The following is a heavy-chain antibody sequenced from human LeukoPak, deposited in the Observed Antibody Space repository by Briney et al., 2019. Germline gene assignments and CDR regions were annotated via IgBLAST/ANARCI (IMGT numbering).Heavy chain of an antibody. CDR2: ISGSGGST. J-gene: IGHJ6*02. CDR1: GFTFSSYA. D-gene: IGHD2-2*01. V-gene: IGHV3-23*01. CDR3: ATRVPAAPGPDYYYYYGMDV. Sequence: GGSLRLSCAASGFTFSSYAMSWVRQAPGKGLEWVSAISGSGGSTYYADSVKGRFTISRDNSKNTLYLQMNSLRAENTAVYYCATRVPAAPGPDYYYYYGMDVWGQGTTVTVSS.